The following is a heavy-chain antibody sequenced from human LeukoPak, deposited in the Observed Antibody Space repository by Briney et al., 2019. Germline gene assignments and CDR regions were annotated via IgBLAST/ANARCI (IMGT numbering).Heavy chain of an antibody. CDR1: GFTFSNFA. CDR2: ISISGGTT. Sequence: GGSLRLSRAASGFTFSNFAMSWVRQAPGKGLEWVSIISISGGTTYYADSVKGRFTISRDNSKNTLYLQMNSLGAEDTAVYYCAKLLWFGELLSPYYYYYMDVWGKGTTVTVSS. CDR3: AKLLWFGELLSPYYYYYMDV. J-gene: IGHJ6*03. D-gene: IGHD3-10*01. V-gene: IGHV3-23*01.